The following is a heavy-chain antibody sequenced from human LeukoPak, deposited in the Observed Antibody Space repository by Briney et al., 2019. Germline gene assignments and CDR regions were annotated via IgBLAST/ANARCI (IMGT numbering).Heavy chain of an antibody. CDR1: GYTFTSYD. V-gene: IGHV1-8*01. CDR3: ARGLGNDGIFDY. D-gene: IGHD1-1*01. J-gene: IGHJ4*02. Sequence: ASVKVSCKASGYTFTSYDINWVRQDTGQGLEWMGWMNPNSGNTGYAQKFQGRVTMTRNTSISTAYMELSSLRSEDTAVYYCARGLGNDGIFDYWGQGTLVTVSS. CDR2: MNPNSGNT.